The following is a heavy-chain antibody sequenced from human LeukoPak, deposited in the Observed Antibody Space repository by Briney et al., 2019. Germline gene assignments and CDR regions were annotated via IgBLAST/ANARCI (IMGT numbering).Heavy chain of an antibody. CDR3: AKSPGQIQLDYFDY. V-gene: IGHV3-23*01. CDR2: ISGSGVTT. Sequence: GGSLRLSCAASGFTFNNYAMSWARQAPGIGLEWVSTISGSGVTTYYADSVRGRFTISRDNSKTTLYLQLYSLRPEDMAIYYCAKSPGQIQLDYFDYWGQGTLVTVSS. D-gene: IGHD1-1*01. CDR1: GFTFNNYA. J-gene: IGHJ4*02.